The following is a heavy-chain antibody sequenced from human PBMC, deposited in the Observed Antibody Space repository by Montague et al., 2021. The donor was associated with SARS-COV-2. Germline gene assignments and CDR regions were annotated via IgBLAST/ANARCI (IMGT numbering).Heavy chain of an antibody. CDR3: ARNDYGGVDYKYYGMGV. J-gene: IGHJ6*02. CDR2: IKQDGTEK. CDR1: GFTFGNYW. V-gene: IGHV3-7*01. D-gene: IGHD4-17*01. Sequence: SLRLSCAASGFTFGNYWMNRVRQAPGKGLEWVANIKQDGTEKYYVDSVKGRFTISRDNAKNSLYLQMNSLRADDTAVYYCARNDYGGVDYKYYGMGVWGQGATVTVSS.